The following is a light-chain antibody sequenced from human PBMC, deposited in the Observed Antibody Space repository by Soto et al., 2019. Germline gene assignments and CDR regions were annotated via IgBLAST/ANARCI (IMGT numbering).Light chain of an antibody. CDR1: QSVSSY. J-gene: IGKJ2*01. CDR3: QQRNNWRRT. V-gene: IGKV3-11*01. Sequence: EIVLTQSPATLSLSPGERATLSCRASQSVSSYLAWYQQKPGQAPRLLIYDASNRATGIPARFSGSGSGTDLTLTISSLEPEDFALYYCQQRNNWRRTFGQGTKLEIK. CDR2: DAS.